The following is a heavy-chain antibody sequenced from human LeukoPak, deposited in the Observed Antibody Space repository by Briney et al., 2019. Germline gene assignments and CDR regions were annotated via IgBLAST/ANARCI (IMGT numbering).Heavy chain of an antibody. CDR3: PQADFQH. J-gene: IGHJ1*01. Sequence: PGGSLRLSCAASGFSFRIYWMHWVRQAPGKGLVWVSHINSDGSSTSYADSVKGRFTISRDNAKNIVYLQINSLRVEDTAIYYCPQADFQHWGQGTLVTVSS. CDR1: GFSFRIYW. V-gene: IGHV3-74*01. CDR2: INSDGSST.